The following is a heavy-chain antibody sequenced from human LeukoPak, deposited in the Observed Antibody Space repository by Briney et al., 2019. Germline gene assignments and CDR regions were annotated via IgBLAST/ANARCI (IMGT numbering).Heavy chain of an antibody. CDR1: GYSFTRYG. CDR2: ISAYNGNT. V-gene: IGHV1-18*01. D-gene: IGHD5-18*01. CDR3: AATGHSYGYARFDY. J-gene: IGHJ4*02. Sequence: ASVKVSCKASGYSFTRYGISWVRQAPGQGLEWMGWISAYNGNTNYARKLQGRVTMTTDTSTSTAYMELRSLRSDDTAMYYCAATGHSYGYARFDYWGQGTLVTVSS.